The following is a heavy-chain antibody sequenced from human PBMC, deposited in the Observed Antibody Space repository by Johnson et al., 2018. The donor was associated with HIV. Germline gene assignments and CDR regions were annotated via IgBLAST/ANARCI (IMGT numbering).Heavy chain of an antibody. V-gene: IGHV3-23*04. D-gene: IGHD1-26*01. CDR2: ISGSGVST. CDR3: AIGQSGSYGAFDI. CDR1: GFTFSSYW. Sequence: VQLVESGGGVVQPGGSVRLSCAASGFTFSSYWMSWVRQAPGKGLEWVSTISGSGVSTYYADSVKGRFTISRDNSKNTLYLQMNSLRGEDTAVYYCAIGQSGSYGAFDIWGQGTMVTVSS. J-gene: IGHJ3*02.